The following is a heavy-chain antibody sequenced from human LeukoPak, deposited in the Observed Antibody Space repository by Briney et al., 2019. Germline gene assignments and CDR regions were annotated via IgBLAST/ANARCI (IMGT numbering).Heavy chain of an antibody. CDR3: ASLTSGWHKEEKTFDY. J-gene: IGHJ4*02. Sequence: KTGGSLRLSCAASGFTFSSYSMNWVRQAPGKGLEWVSSISSSSSSYIYYADSVKGRSTISRDNAKNSLYLQMNSLRAEDTAVYYCASLTSGWHKEEKTFDYWGQGTLVTVSS. CDR2: ISSSSSSYI. CDR1: GFTFSSYS. V-gene: IGHV3-21*01. D-gene: IGHD6-19*01.